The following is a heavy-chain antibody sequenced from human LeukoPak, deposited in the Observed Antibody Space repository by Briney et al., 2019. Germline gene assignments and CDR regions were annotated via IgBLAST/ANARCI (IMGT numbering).Heavy chain of an antibody. J-gene: IGHJ4*02. D-gene: IGHD3-22*01. V-gene: IGHV3-30*19. CDR3: AREPSSGYYYGLDY. Sequence: GGSLRLSCAASGFTFSSYGMHWVRQAPGKGLEWVAVIWYDGSNKYYADSVKGRFTISRDNSKNTLYLQMNSLRAEDTAVYYCAREPSSGYYYGLDYWGQGTLVTVSS. CDR2: IWYDGSNK. CDR1: GFTFSSYG.